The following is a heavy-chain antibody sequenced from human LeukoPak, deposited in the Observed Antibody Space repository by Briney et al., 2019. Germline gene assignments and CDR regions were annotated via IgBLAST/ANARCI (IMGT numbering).Heavy chain of an antibody. Sequence: QPGGSLRLSCVASGFSFSYHGTNWVRLAPGKGLEWASGVSPPGGGTYYADSVKGGFTISRDDSRNTLSLQMNSLRADDTAIYYCAKDGRSYNSVWDPFDIWGQGTMVTVSS. CDR1: GFSFSYHG. CDR2: VSPPGGGT. CDR3: AKDGRSYNSVWDPFDI. J-gene: IGHJ3*02. D-gene: IGHD3-16*01. V-gene: IGHV3-23*01.